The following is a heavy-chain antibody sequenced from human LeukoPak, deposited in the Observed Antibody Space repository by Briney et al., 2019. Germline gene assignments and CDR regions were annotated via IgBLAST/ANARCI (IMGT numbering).Heavy chain of an antibody. CDR2: IYYSGST. J-gene: IGHJ3*02. CDR1: GGSISSGDYY. Sequence: PSQTLSPTCTVSGGSISSGDYYWSWIRQPPGKGLEWIGYIYYSGSTYYNPSLKSRVTISVDTSKNQFSLKLSSVTAADTAVYYCARDYDFWSGYYVGRDAFDIWGQGTMVTVSS. CDR3: ARDYDFWSGYYVGRDAFDI. D-gene: IGHD3-3*01. V-gene: IGHV4-30-4*08.